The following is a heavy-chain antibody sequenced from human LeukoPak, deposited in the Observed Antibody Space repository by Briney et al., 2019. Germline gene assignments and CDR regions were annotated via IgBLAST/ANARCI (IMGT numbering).Heavy chain of an antibody. J-gene: IGHJ6*04. D-gene: IGHD6-13*01. CDR1: GFTFDGYA. CDR2: ISWDGGST. V-gene: IGHV3-43D*04. CDR3: AKDMPSAAAGTDYYGMDV. Sequence: PGGSLRLSCAASGFTFDGYAMHWVRQAPGKGLEWVSLISWDGGSTYYADSVKGRFTISRDNSKNSLYLQMSSLRAEDTASYYCAKDMPSAAAGTDYYGMDVWGKGTTVTVSS.